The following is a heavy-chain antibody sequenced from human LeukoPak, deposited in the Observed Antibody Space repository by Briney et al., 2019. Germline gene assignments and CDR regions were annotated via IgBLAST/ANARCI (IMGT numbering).Heavy chain of an antibody. D-gene: IGHD3/OR15-3a*01. CDR2: IHISGRT. Sequence: SETLSLTCTASGDSISSHYWSWIRQPPGKGLEWIGYIHISGRTNYNPSLQSRVTISVDTSKDQFSLKLNSVTAADTALYFCARDAGTGWYFDLWGRGTLVTVSS. CDR1: GDSISSHY. J-gene: IGHJ2*01. CDR3: ARDAGTGWYFDL. V-gene: IGHV4-59*11.